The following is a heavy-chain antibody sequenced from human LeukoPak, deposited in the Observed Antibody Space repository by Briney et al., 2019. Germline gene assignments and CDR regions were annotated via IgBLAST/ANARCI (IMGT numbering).Heavy chain of an antibody. J-gene: IGHJ4*02. Sequence: GGSLRLSCAASGFTFSNAWMSWVRQAPGKGLEWVGRIKRKSDGGTTDYAAPVKGRFTISRDDSKNTLYLQMNSLKTEDTAVYYCTTSNFGFPFDYWGQGTLVIVSS. CDR3: TTSNFGFPFDY. CDR2: IKRKSDGGTT. V-gene: IGHV3-15*01. D-gene: IGHD3-3*01. CDR1: GFTFSNAW.